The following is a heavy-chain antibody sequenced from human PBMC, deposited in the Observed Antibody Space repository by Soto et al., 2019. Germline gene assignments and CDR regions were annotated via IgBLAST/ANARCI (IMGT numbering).Heavy chain of an antibody. CDR1: GFTFSTYT. J-gene: IGHJ4*02. Sequence: EVQLLESGGGLVQPGGSLRLSCVASGFTFSTYTMSWVRQAPGKGLEWVAVISGSGGRPSYADSVQGRLSISRDNPKNTLYLQINSLRDEDTAMYYCAKARCTTTDCYVPDYWGQGTLVTVSS. D-gene: IGHD1-26*01. CDR3: AKARCTTTDCYVPDY. V-gene: IGHV3-23*01. CDR2: ISGSGGRP.